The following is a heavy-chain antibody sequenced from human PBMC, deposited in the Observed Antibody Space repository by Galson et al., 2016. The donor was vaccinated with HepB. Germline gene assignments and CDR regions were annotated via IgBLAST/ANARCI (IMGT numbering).Heavy chain of an antibody. D-gene: IGHD6-13*01. CDR2: IGGTTTTI. V-gene: IGHV3-48*04. CDR3: AREYAPAAGGGFDY. CDR1: GFNFSTNS. J-gene: IGHJ4*02. Sequence: SLRLSCAASGFNFSTNSMNWVRQAPGRGLEWVSYIGGTTTTIFYADSVKGRFTISRDNAKDSLYLQMNDLRVEDSAMDYCAREYAPAAGGGFDYWGQGTLVTVS.